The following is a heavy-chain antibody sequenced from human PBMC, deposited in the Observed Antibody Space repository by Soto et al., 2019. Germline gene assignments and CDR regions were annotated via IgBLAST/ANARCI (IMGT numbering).Heavy chain of an antibody. J-gene: IGHJ3*02. CDR3: ARVFRYSSGWYSEVDWAFDI. CDR1: GGSISSGGYY. D-gene: IGHD6-19*01. Sequence: SETLSLTCTVSGGSISSGGYYWSWIRQHPGKGLEWIGYIYYSGSTNYNPSLKSRVTISVDTSKNQFSLKLSSVTAADTAVYYCARVFRYSSGWYSEVDWAFDIWGQGTMVTVSS. V-gene: IGHV4-61*08. CDR2: IYYSGST.